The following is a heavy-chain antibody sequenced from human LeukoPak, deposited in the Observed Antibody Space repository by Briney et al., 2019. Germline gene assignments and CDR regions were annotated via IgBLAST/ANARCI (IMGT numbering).Heavy chain of an antibody. CDR1: GVSINTISYY. CDR3: ARHPPYGSRNWGSYYFDY. J-gene: IGHJ4*02. CDR2: IYYSGNT. D-gene: IGHD3-10*01. Sequence: SETLSLTCTVSGVSINTISYYWGWLRQPPGKGLEWIGTIYYSGNTYYNPSVKSRVTISVDTSKSQFSLKLSSVTAAHTAVYYCARHPPYGSRNWGSYYFDYWGQGTLVTVSS. V-gene: IGHV4-39*01.